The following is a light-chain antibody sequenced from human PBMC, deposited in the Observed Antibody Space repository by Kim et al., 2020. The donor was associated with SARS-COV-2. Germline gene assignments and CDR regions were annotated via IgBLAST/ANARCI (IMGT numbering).Light chain of an antibody. CDR1: KVGDKY. J-gene: IGLJ3*02. V-gene: IGLV3-1*01. CDR3: QAWDSSTLV. Sequence: SVSPGKTASITCSGDKVGDKYACWYQQKPGQSPVLVIYQDSKRPSGIPERFSGSNSGNTATLTISGTQAMDEADYYCQAWDSSTLVFGGGTQLTVL. CDR2: QDS.